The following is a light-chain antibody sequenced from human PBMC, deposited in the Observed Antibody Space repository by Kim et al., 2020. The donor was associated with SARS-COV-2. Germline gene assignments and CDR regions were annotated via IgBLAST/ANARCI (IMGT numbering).Light chain of an antibody. V-gene: IGLV3-25*03. Sequence: SYELTQPPSVSVSPGQTARITCSGDALPKQYACWYQQKPGQAPVLMIYKDSERPSGIPERFSGSSSGTTVTLTISGVQAEDEADYYCQSADSSGTSWVFGGGTQLTVL. CDR3: QSADSSGTSWV. J-gene: IGLJ3*02. CDR1: ALPKQY. CDR2: KDS.